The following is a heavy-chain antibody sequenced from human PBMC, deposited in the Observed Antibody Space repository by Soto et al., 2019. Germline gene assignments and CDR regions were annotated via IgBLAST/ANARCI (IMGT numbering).Heavy chain of an antibody. V-gene: IGHV3-21*01. CDR2: ISPSTSHI. D-gene: IGHD2-15*01. Sequence: EVHLVESGGGLVKPGGSLRLSCAVSGFTFSSCTMNWVRQAPGKGLEWVSSISPSTSHIYYADSVKGRFTISRDNAKNSLFLQMKGLRAEDTAVYYCSGCSGGACHQNYGMDVWGQGTTVTVSS. J-gene: IGHJ6*02. CDR1: GFTFSSCT. CDR3: SGCSGGACHQNYGMDV.